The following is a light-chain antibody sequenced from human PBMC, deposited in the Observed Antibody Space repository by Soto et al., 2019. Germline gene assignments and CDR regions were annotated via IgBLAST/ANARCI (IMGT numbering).Light chain of an antibody. CDR3: QQCDSSTRT. J-gene: IGKJ1*01. CDR1: QSVSSSY. V-gene: IGKV3-20*01. CDR2: GAS. Sequence: EIVLTQAPGSRSLSPGERATLSWRARQSVSSSYLAWYQQKHGQAPRLVIYGASSRATGIPDRFSGSVSGTDGTITISRLETEDGSVYYCQQCDSSTRTFGQGTKVDIK.